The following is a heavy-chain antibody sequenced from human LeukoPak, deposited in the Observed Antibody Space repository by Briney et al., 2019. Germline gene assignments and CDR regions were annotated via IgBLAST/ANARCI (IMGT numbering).Heavy chain of an antibody. V-gene: IGHV3-30*02. J-gene: IGHJ5*02. CDR1: GFTFSGYG. CDR2: IRYDGSSK. CDR3: XXXHDYGTVSXWFDP. D-gene: IGHD4-17*01. Sequence: GGSLRLSCAASGFTFSGYGMHWVRQAPGKGLEWVAFIRYDGSSKYYADSVKGRLTTSKDKSKNTLYLQMNSLGAEDTAVEYXXXXHDYGTVSXWFDPWXQGTLVTVSS.